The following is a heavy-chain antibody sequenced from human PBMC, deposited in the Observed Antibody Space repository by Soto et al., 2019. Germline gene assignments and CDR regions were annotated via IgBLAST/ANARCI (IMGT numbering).Heavy chain of an antibody. D-gene: IGHD3-3*01. J-gene: IGHJ4*02. V-gene: IGHV1-69*08. Sequence: QVQLVQSGAEVKKPGSSVKVSCKASGGTFSSYTISWVRQAPGQGLEWMGRIIPILGIANYAQKFQGRVTITADKSTSTAYMELSSLRSEDTAVYYGARELDFWSGSRGGYFDYWGQGTLVTVSS. CDR3: ARELDFWSGSRGGYFDY. CDR1: GGTFSSYT. CDR2: IIPILGIA.